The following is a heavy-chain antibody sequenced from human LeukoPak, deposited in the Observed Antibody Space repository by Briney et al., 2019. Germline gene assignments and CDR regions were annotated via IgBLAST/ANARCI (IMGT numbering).Heavy chain of an antibody. CDR3: AKLLGRVTTYDY. J-gene: IGHJ4*02. Sequence: GGSLRLSCAASGFTFSNSWMSWVRQAPRKGLEWVATLWPDGSEVHYMDSVKGRFTISRDNAENSLYLQMNSLRVDDTAMYYCAKLLGRVTTYDYWGQGTLVTVSS. CDR1: GFTFSNSW. V-gene: IGHV3-7*01. D-gene: IGHD4-11*01. CDR2: LWPDGSEV.